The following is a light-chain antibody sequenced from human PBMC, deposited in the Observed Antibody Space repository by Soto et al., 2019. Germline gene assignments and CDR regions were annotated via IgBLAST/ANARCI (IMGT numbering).Light chain of an antibody. CDR2: AAS. CDR1: QAINSY. V-gene: IGKV1-8*01. CDR3: QQYHSDPIT. Sequence: AIRMTQSPSSFSASTGDRVTITCRASQAINSYLAWYQQKPGKAPKLLIYAASTLQSGVPSRFSGSGSGTDFTLTISRLQSEDFATYYCQQYHSDPITFGQGTRREIK. J-gene: IGKJ5*01.